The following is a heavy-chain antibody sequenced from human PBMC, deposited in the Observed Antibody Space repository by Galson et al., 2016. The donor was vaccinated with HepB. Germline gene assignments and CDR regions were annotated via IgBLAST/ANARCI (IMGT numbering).Heavy chain of an antibody. D-gene: IGHD1-14*01. CDR3: ARGVTGTPYFDF. V-gene: IGHV1-69*13. Sequence: SVKVSCKASGGTFSSYAISWVRQAPGQGLEWMGGLIPIFGTAKYARKFQGRVTITADESTTTGYMELRSLRSEDTAVYYCARGVTGTPYFDFWGQGALVTVSS. CDR2: LIPIFGTA. CDR1: GGTFSSYA. J-gene: IGHJ4*02.